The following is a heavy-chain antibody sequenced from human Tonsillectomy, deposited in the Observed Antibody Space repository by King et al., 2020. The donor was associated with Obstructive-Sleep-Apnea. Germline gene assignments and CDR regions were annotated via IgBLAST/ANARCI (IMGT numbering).Heavy chain of an antibody. CDR2: ISYDGRNK. Sequence: VQLVESGGGVVQPGRSLRLSCGASGFTFSSYGMHWVRQAPGKGLEWVAVISYDGRNKYYVDSVKGRFTISRDNSKKTLYLQMNSLRAEDTAVYYCAKDREPDGYIYDPFDYWGQGTLVTVSS. CDR1: GFTFSSYG. CDR3: AKDREPDGYIYDPFDY. V-gene: IGHV3-30*18. D-gene: IGHD5-24*01. J-gene: IGHJ4*02.